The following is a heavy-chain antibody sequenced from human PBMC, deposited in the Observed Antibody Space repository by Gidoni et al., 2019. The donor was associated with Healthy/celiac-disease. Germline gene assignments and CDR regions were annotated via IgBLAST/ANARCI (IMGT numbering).Heavy chain of an antibody. CDR2: IYPGDSDT. J-gene: IGHJ4*02. CDR3: ARRGEDCSSTSCYTDY. CDR1: GYRFTSYW. V-gene: IGHV5-51*01. D-gene: IGHD2-2*02. Sequence: EVQLVQSGAGVKKHGGSLTISCKGSGYRFTSYWIGWVRQTPGKGLEWMGIIYPGDSDTRYSPSFQGQVTIAADKSISTAYLQWSSLKASDTAMYYCARRGEDCSSTSCYTDYWGQGTLVTVSS.